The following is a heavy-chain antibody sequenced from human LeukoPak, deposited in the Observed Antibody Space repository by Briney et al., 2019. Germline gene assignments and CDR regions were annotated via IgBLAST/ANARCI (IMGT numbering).Heavy chain of an antibody. CDR2: IIPIFGIA. D-gene: IGHD6-13*01. J-gene: IGHJ5*02. CDR3: ARSNSSGWYERGDFWFDP. V-gene: IGHV1-69*04. CDR1: GGTFSSYA. Sequence: SVKVSCKASGGTFSSYAISWVRQAPGQGLEWMGRIIPIFGIANYAQKFQGRVTITADKSTSTAYMELSSLRSEDTAVYYCARSNSSGWYERGDFWFDPWGQGTLVTVSS.